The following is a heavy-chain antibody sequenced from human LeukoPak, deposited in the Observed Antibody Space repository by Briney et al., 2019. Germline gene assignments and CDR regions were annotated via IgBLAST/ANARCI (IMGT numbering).Heavy chain of an antibody. D-gene: IGHD6-19*01. CDR1: GYTFTGYY. J-gene: IGHJ4*02. CDR3: ARMSSGWAQHDFDY. CDR2: INPSNGAT. Sequence: GASVKVSCKAAGYTFTGYYMHWVRQAPGQGLEWMGRINPSNGATNFAQKFQGRVTMTRDTSISTAYMELSRLRSDDTAMYYCARMSSGWAQHDFDYWGQGTLVTVSS. V-gene: IGHV1-2*06.